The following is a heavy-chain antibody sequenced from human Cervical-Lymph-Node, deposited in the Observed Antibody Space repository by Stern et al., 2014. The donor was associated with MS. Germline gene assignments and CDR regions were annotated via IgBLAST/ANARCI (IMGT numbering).Heavy chain of an antibody. V-gene: IGHV4-59*01. CDR2: IYYSGTT. CDR3: ARATDL. J-gene: IGHJ5*02. Sequence: VQLQESGPGLLRPSETLSLTCTVSGASITSYYWSWIRQPPVKGLEWIGYIYYSGTTNYNASLKGRVAISIDTSKTQFSLRLSSVTAADTAVYYCARATDLWGQGTLVTVSS. CDR1: GASITSYY.